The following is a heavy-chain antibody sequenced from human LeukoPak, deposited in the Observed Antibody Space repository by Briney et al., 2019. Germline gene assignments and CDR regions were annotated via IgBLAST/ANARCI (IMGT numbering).Heavy chain of an antibody. CDR1: GYTFTSYG. J-gene: IGHJ6*03. CDR2: ISAYNGNT. CDR3: ARDRMVGYYYYYMDV. Sequence: GAVRVSCKASGYTFTSYGISWVRQAPGQGGEWVGWISAYNGNTNYAQKLQGRVTLTPDTSTSTAYMELRSLRSDDTAVYYCARDRMVGYYYYYMDVWGKGTTVTVSS. D-gene: IGHD3-10*01. V-gene: IGHV1-18*01.